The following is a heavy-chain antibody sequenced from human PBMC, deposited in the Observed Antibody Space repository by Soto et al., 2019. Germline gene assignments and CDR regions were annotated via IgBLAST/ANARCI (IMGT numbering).Heavy chain of an antibody. D-gene: IGHD3-9*01. J-gene: IGHJ4*02. Sequence: QLQLQESGPGLVKPSETLSLTCTVSGVSIRNSSYCWGWIRRPPGKGLEWIGTIYYSGITYYNPSIKSRFTISVDTFKNQFALKLTSVSAADTAVYDCARHVSIWGQGTLVTASS. CDR2: IYYSGIT. CDR1: GVSIRNSSYC. V-gene: IGHV4-39*01. CDR3: ARHVSI.